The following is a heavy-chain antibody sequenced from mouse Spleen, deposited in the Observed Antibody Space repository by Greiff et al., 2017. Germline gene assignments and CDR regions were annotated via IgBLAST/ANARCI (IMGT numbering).Heavy chain of an antibody. CDR2: ISYDGSN. CDR3: ARGNYDYDGGSAWFAY. Sequence: EVKLMESGPGLVKPSQSLSLTCSVTGYSITSGYYWNWIRQFPGNKLEWMGYISYDGSNNYNPSLKNRISITRDTSKNQFFLKLNSVTTEDTATYYCARGNYDYDGGSAWFAYWGQGTLVTVSA. D-gene: IGHD2-4*01. J-gene: IGHJ3*01. V-gene: IGHV3-6*01. CDR1: GYSITSGYY.